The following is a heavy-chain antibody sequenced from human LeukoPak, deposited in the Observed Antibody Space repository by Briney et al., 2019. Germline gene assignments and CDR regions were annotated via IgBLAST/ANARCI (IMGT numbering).Heavy chain of an antibody. D-gene: IGHD3-22*01. CDR1: GFTFSDYY. J-gene: IGHJ4*02. Sequence: GSLRLSCAASGFTFSDYYMSWIRQAPGRGLEWVSYISSSGSTIYYADSVKGRFTISRDNAKNSLYLQMNSLRAEDTAVYYCARTIIDSSGYLDYWGQGTLVTVSS. CDR3: ARTIIDSSGYLDY. CDR2: ISSSGSTI. V-gene: IGHV3-11*01.